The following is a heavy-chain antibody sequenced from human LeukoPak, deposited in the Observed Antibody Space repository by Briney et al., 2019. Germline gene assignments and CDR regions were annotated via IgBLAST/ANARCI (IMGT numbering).Heavy chain of an antibody. CDR2: IYASGSN. J-gene: IGHJ4*02. CDR1: GGSVNSYY. D-gene: IGHD2-2*01. V-gene: IGHV4-4*07. CDR3: ARMVPAGTHNY. Sequence: SSETLSLTCTVSGGSVNSYYWSWIRQPAGKGLGWIGHIYASGSNDYNPSLKSRVTMSLDMAKNQFSLRLTSVTAADTAVYFCARMVPAGTHNYWGQGLLVTVSS.